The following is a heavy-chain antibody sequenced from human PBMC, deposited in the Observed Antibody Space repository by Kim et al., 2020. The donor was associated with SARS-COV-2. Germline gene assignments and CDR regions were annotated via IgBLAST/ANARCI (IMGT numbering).Heavy chain of an antibody. J-gene: IGHJ5*02. CDR2: ISSSSSTI. CDR3: ARGGYCSGGSCMRNWFDP. Sequence: GGSLRLSCAASGFTFSSYSMNWVRQAPGKGLEWVSYISSSSSTIYYADSVKGRFTISRDNAKNSLYLQMNSLRAEDTAVYYCARGGYCSGGSCMRNWFDPWGQGTLVTVSS. CDR1: GFTFSSYS. D-gene: IGHD2-15*01. V-gene: IGHV3-48*04.